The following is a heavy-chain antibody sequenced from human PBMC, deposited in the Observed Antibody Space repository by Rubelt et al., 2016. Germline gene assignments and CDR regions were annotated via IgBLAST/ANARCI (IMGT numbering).Heavy chain of an antibody. J-gene: IGHJ5*02. Sequence: QLQLQESGPGLVKPSETLSLTCTVSGGSISSSSYYWGWIRQPPGKGLEWIGSVYYGGSTYYNPSLKSRVTISVATSKNQFSLKLGSVTAADTAVDYCARAGSPRIWFGELSWWFDPWGQGTLVTVSS. CDR1: GGSISSSSYY. CDR2: VYYGGST. V-gene: IGHV4-39*07. D-gene: IGHD3-10*01. CDR3: ARAGSPRIWFGELSWWFDP.